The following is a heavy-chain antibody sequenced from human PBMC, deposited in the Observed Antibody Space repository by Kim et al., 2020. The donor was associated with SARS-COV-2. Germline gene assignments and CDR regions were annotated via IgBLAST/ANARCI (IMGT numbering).Heavy chain of an antibody. V-gene: IGHV1-46*01. CDR1: GYTFTSYY. J-gene: IGHJ5*02. Sequence: ASVKVSCKASGYTFTSYYMHWVRQAPGQGLEWMGIINPSGGSTSYAQKFQGRVTMTRDTSTSTVYMELSSLRSEDTAVYYCARDPGMTTVVTPESWFDPWGQGTLVTVSS. CDR3: ARDPGMTTVVTPESWFDP. CDR2: INPSGGST. D-gene: IGHD4-17*01.